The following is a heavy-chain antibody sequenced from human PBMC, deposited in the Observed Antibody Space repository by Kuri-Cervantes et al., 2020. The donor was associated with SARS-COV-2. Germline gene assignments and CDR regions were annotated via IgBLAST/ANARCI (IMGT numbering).Heavy chain of an antibody. Sequence: GESLKISCAASGFTFSSYAMHWVRQAPGKGLEWVAVISYDGSNKYYADSVKGRFTISRDNSKNTLYLQMNSLRAEDTAVYYCARGGAIFDYWGQGTLVTVSS. D-gene: IGHD1-26*01. CDR1: GFTFSSYA. CDR2: ISYDGSNK. J-gene: IGHJ4*02. CDR3: ARGGAIFDY. V-gene: IGHV3-30-3*01.